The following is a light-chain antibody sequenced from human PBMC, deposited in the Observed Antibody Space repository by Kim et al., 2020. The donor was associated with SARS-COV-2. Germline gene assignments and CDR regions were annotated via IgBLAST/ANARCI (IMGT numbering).Light chain of an antibody. CDR1: SSDVGDYDF. V-gene: IGLV2-8*01. Sequence: GQSVTLSCTGTSSDVGDYDFVSLYQQHPGKAPKLIIYDVTKRPSGVPDRFSGSKSDDTASLTVSGLQAEDEADYYCSSYAGSNNLIFGGGTQLTVL. CDR3: SSYAGSNNLI. CDR2: DVT. J-gene: IGLJ2*01.